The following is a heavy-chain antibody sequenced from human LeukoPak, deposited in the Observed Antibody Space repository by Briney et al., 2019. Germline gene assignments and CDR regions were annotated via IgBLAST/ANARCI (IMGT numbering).Heavy chain of an antibody. CDR3: ARVSPSGSSPVFFDY. CDR1: GGSISSYY. V-gene: IGHV4-59*01. Sequence: SETLSLTCTVSGGSISSYYWSWIRQPPGKGLEWIGYIYYSGSTNYNPSLKSRVTISVDTSKNQFSLKLSSVTAADTAVYYCARVSPSGSSPVFFDYWGQGTLVTVPS. CDR2: IYYSGST. D-gene: IGHD6-6*01. J-gene: IGHJ4*02.